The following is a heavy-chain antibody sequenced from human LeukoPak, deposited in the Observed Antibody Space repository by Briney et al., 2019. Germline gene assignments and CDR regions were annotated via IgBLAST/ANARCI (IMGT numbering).Heavy chain of an antibody. V-gene: IGHV3-7*04. D-gene: IGHD5-18*01. J-gene: IGHJ4*02. Sequence: GGSLRLSCAASGFTFSNYLMSWVRQSPGRGLEWVAIIDQDGSAEYYVDSVGGRFTVSRDNAKNSLYLQIDSLRAEDTAVYYCARADSYGSILDYWGRGTLVTVSS. CDR2: IDQDGSAE. CDR3: ARADSYGSILDY. CDR1: GFTFSNYL.